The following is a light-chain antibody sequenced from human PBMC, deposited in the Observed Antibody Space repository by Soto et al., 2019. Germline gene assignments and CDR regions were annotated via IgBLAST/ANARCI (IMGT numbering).Light chain of an antibody. CDR3: QSYDNSLSGSGV. J-gene: IGLJ1*01. V-gene: IGLV2-14*02. Sequence: QSVLNQPASVSASPGQSITISCTGTSSDVGFYNLVSWYQHRPGKAPKFILYEGSKRPSGVSNRFSGSKSGPSAFLAITGLQAEDEAEYYCQSYDNSLSGSGVFGTGTKVTVL. CDR1: SSDVGFYNL. CDR2: EGS.